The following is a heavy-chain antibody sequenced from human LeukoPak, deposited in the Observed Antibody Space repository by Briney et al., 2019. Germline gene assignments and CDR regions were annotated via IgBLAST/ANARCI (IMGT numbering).Heavy chain of an antibody. CDR3: AKALRGYSGYEGAFDI. D-gene: IGHD5-12*01. CDR2: ISWNSGSI. Sequence: GRSLRLSCAASGFTFDDYAMHWVRHAPRDGLEWVSGISWNSGSIGYAESVKGRFTNSRDNAKNSLYLQMNSLRAEDMALYYCAKALRGYSGYEGAFDIWGQGTMVTVSS. J-gene: IGHJ3*02. CDR1: GFTFDDYA. V-gene: IGHV3-9*03.